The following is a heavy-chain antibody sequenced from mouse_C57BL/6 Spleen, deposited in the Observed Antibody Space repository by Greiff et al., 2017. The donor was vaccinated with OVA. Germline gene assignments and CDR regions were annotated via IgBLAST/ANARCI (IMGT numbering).Heavy chain of an antibody. D-gene: IGHD2-1*01. CDR1: GYTFTDYE. CDR3: TTGYYGNLYAMDY. Sequence: QVQLQQSGAELVRPGASVTLSCKASGYTFTDYEMHWVKQTPVHGLEWIGAIDPETGGTAYNQKFKGKAILTADKSSSTAYMELRSLTSEDSAVYYRTTGYYGNLYAMDYWGQGTSVTVSS. V-gene: IGHV1-15*01. J-gene: IGHJ4*01. CDR2: IDPETGGT.